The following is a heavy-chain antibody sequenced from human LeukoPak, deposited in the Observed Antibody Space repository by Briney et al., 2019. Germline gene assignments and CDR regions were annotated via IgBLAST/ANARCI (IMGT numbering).Heavy chain of an antibody. CDR1: GFTFSSYS. CDR2: ISSGSTI. CDR3: ARVGQWLAIDY. J-gene: IGHJ4*02. Sequence: GGSLRLSCAASGFTFSSYSMNWVRQAPGKGLEWVSYISSGSTIYYADSVKGRFTISRDNAKNSLYLQMNSLRAEDTAVYYCARVGQWLAIDYWGQGTLVTVSS. D-gene: IGHD6-19*01. V-gene: IGHV3-48*04.